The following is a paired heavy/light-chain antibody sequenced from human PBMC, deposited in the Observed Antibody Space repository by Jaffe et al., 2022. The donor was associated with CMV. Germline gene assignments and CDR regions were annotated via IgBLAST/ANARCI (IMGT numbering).Light chain of an antibody. CDR1: SSNIGNNF. CDR2: DNN. CDR3: AVWDSSLSAWV. J-gene: IGLJ3*02. V-gene: IGLV1-51*01. Sequence: QSVLTQPPSVSAAPGQKVTISCSGSSSNIGNNFVSWYQHLPGTAPKLLIYDNNQRPSGIPDRFSGSTSGTSATLGITGLQTGDEADYCCAVWDSSLSAWVFGGGTKLTVL.
Heavy chain of an antibody. CDR1: GGSFSGYS. CDR2: ITVGGTT. D-gene: IGHD3-16*01. CDR3: ARAVIGRQLLRRLSHHRFDS. Sequence: QVQLQQWGAGLLKPSETLSLTCAVYGGSFSGYSWNWIRQPPGKGLEWIGEITVGGTTKYNPALKSRGTISVDTSKNLFSLRLSSVTAADTAVYYCARAVIGRQLLRRLSHHRFDSWGQGTLVTVSS. J-gene: IGHJ5*01. V-gene: IGHV4-34*01.